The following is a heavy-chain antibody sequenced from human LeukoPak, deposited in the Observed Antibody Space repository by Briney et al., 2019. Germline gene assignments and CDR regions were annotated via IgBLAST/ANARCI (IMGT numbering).Heavy chain of an antibody. Sequence: PGGSLRLSCAASGFTFSSYSMNWVRQAPGKGLEWVSSISSSSSYIYYADSVKGRFTISRDNSKNTLYLQMNSLRAEDTAVYYCARDISKLYYDSSGYYYWGQGTLVTVSS. V-gene: IGHV3-21*01. CDR3: ARDISKLYYDSSGYYY. CDR2: ISSSSSYI. J-gene: IGHJ4*02. CDR1: GFTFSSYS. D-gene: IGHD3-22*01.